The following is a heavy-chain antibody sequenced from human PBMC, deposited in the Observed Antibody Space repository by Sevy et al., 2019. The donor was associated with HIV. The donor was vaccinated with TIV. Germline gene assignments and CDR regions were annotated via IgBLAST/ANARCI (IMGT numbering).Heavy chain of an antibody. CDR3: ARAIGKDGAY. CDR1: GFTFSDSW. CDR2: INQDGSVI. V-gene: IGHV3-7*03. J-gene: IGHJ4*02. D-gene: IGHD2-8*01. Sequence: KAGGSLRLSCTASGFTFSDSWMHWVRQAPGKGLEWLANINQDGSVIYYVDSVKGRFTISRDNSRNSLFLQMSSLRAGDTATYYCARAIGKDGAYWGQGTLVTVSS.